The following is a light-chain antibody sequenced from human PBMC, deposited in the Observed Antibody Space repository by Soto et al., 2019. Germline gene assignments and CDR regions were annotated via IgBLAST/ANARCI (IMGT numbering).Light chain of an antibody. CDR2: GAA. J-gene: IGKJ2*01. CDR3: QQYNIWSLYT. Sequence: EIVMTQSPATLSVSPGDRATLSCRASQSIGSDLAWYQLKPGQAPRLLIYGAATRATGIPAKFSGSGSRTEFSLTISSLHSEDSAVYYCQQYNIWSLYTFGQGTKLEIK. V-gene: IGKV3-15*01. CDR1: QSIGSD.